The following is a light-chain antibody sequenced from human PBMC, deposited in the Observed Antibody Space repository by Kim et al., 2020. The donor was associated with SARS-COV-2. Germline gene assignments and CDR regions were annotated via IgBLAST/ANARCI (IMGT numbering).Light chain of an antibody. Sequence: ALGQTVGITCQGDSLRSYYASWYQQKPGPAPVLVIYGKNSRPSGIPDRFSGSSSGNTASLTITGAQAEDEADYYCNSRDSSGNHVVFGGGTQLTVL. V-gene: IGLV3-19*01. CDR1: SLRSYY. CDR3: NSRDSSGNHVV. J-gene: IGLJ2*01. CDR2: GKN.